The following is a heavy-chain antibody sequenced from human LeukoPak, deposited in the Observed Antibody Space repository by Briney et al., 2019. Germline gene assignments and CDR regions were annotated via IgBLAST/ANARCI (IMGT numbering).Heavy chain of an antibody. V-gene: IGHV4-59*01. CDR2: IYYSGST. CDR3: ARGNDWFDP. Sequence: PSETLSLTCTVSGGSISSYYWSWIRQPPGKGLEWIGYIYYSGSTNYNPSLKSRVTISVDTSKNQFSLKLSSVIAADTAVYYCARGNDWFDPWGQGTLVTVSS. CDR1: GGSISSYY. D-gene: IGHD4-11*01. J-gene: IGHJ5*02.